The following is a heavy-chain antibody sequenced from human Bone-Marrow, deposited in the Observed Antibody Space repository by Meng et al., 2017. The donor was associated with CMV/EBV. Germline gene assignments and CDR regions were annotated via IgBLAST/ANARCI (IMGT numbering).Heavy chain of an antibody. Sequence: GESLKISCAASGFTFSDYYMNWVRQAPGKGLEWVSSISSSSSYIYYADSVKGRFTISRDNAKNSLYLQMNSLRAEDTAVYYCARESGDYWGQGTLVTVSS. CDR2: ISSSSSYI. CDR1: GFTFSDYY. D-gene: IGHD6-25*01. CDR3: ARESGDY. V-gene: IGHV3-21*01. J-gene: IGHJ4*02.